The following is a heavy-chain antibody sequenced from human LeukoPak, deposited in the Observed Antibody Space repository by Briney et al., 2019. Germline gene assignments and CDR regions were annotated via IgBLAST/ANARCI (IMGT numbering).Heavy chain of an antibody. Sequence: GGSLRLSCAASGFTFSSYGMHWVRQAPGKGLEWVAVIWYDGSNKYYADSVKGRFTISRDNSKNTLYLQMNSLRAEDTAVYYCATCEYSSSPAYCYYGMDVWGQGTTVTVSS. V-gene: IGHV3-33*01. CDR2: IWYDGSNK. CDR3: ATCEYSSSPAYCYYGMDV. CDR1: GFTFSSYG. D-gene: IGHD6-6*01. J-gene: IGHJ6*02.